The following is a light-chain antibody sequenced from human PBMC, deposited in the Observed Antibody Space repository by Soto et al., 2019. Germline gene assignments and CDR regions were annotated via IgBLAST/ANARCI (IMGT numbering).Light chain of an antibody. V-gene: IGKV1-39*01. J-gene: IGKJ5*01. CDR2: GTS. Sequence: IRLSQAPSALSASIGDRVTITCRASQSISNNLNWYQQKPGKAPRLLIYGTSNLQSGVPSRFSGSGSGTDFTLTISSLQPEDFATYYCQQSDSTPITFGQVRRLEI. CDR3: QQSDSTPIT. CDR1: QSISNN.